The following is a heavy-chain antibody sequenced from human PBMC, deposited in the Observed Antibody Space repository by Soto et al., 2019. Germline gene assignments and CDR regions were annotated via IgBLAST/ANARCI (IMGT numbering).Heavy chain of an antibody. CDR2: ISYDGTKR. CDR1: GFTFSTYG. J-gene: IGHJ4*02. CDR3: AKATIAVAGSYLHY. Sequence: QVQLVESGGGVVQPGKSLTLSCVVSGFTFSTYGMHWVRQAPGKGLEWVALISYDGTKRYYAASVKGRVTISRDNSKNTLYLEMNSRRAEDTAVYYCAKATIAVAGSYLHYWGQGTLVIASS. V-gene: IGHV3-30*18. D-gene: IGHD6-19*01.